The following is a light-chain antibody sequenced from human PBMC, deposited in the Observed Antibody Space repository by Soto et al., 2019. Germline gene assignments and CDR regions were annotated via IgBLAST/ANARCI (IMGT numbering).Light chain of an antibody. CDR2: GAS. V-gene: IGKV3-20*01. J-gene: IGKJ1*01. CDR3: QQYGSSLPWT. CDR1: QSVSSTY. Sequence: VLTQSPGTLSLSPGERATLSCRASQSVSSTYLAWYQQKPGQAPRLLIYGASSRATDIPDRFSGSGSGTDFTLTISRLEPEDFAVYYCQQYGSSLPWTFGQGTKV.